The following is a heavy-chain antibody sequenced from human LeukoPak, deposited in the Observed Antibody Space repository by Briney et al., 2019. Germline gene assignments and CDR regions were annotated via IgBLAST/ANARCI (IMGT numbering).Heavy chain of an antibody. J-gene: IGHJ5*02. CDR2: ISAYNGNT. Sequence: ASVKVSCKASGYTFTNYGISWVRQAPGQGLEWMGWISAYNGNTNSAQKFQGRVTMTTDTSTNTAYMGLRSLRSDDTAVYYCARDFSSVHRGEVSYHWGQGTLVTVSS. CDR3: ARDFSSVHRGEVSYH. D-gene: IGHD3-10*01. CDR1: GYTFTNYG. V-gene: IGHV1-18*01.